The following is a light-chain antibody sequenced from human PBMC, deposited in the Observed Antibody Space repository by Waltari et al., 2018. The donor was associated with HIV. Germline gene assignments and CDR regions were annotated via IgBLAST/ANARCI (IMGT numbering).Light chain of an antibody. CDR3: SSYTDSDTHVI. CDR1: QSDIGS. CDR2: DVT. Sequence: QSALTPPASVSGSPGQSITIACTATQSDIGSVSWYQQHPGKAPRLLIYDVTNRPSGVPSRFSGSKSAYTASLTISGLQAEDEADYYCSSYTDSDTHVIFGGGTRLT. J-gene: IGLJ2*01. V-gene: IGLV2-14*03.